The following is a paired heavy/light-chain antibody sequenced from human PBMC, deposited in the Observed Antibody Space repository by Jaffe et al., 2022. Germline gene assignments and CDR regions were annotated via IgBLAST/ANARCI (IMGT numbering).Light chain of an antibody. CDR2: DAY. V-gene: IGKV3-11*01. Sequence: EIVLTQSPATLSLSPGERATLSCRASQSVDSNLAWYQHKRGQAPRLLIYDAYKRPTGIPARFRGSGSGTDFTLTISSLEPEDFALYYCQQRSAWITFGPGTKVDF. J-gene: IGKJ3*01. CDR3: QQRSAWIT. CDR1: QSVDSN.
Heavy chain of an antibody. D-gene: IGHD4-17*01. CDR2: IYWNDDK. Sequence: QITLKESGPALVKPTQTLTLTCTISGFSLSARGVGVGWIRQPPREALEWLAVIYWNDDKRYSPPLKSRLTITKDTSTNQVVLTMTNMDPEDTGTYYCAREYIAVHDFGDYDVNSYYYYMDVWGKGTTVTVSS. J-gene: IGHJ6*03. CDR3: AREYIAVHDFGDYDVNSYYYYMDV. V-gene: IGHV2-5*01. CDR1: GFSLSARGVG.